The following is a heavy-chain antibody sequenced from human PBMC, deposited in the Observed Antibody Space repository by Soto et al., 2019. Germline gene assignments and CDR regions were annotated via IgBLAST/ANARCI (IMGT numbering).Heavy chain of an antibody. CDR1: SYTFTSYG. CDR2: ISAYNGNT. V-gene: IGHV1-18*01. D-gene: IGHD6-13*01. Sequence: QVQLVQSGAEVKKPGASVKVSCKASSYTFTSYGIIWVRQVPGQGLEWMGWISAYNGNTNYAQKLQCRVTMTTDTSTSTAYIELRSLRSDDTAVYYCARERGAAGESSWFDPWGQGTLVTFSS. J-gene: IGHJ5*02. CDR3: ARERGAAGESSWFDP.